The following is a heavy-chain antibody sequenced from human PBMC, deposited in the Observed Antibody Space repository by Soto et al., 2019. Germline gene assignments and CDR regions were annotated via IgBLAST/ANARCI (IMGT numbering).Heavy chain of an antibody. Sequence: PSETLSLTCTVSGVSISSSYWSWIRQSPGTGLEWIGHIYYRGSTTYNPSLRSRSTISVDTSNNQFSLKLNSVTTADTAVYYCARDGREASGMDVWGQGTKVTVSS. J-gene: IGHJ6*02. D-gene: IGHD1-26*01. V-gene: IGHV4-59*01. CDR1: GVSISSSY. CDR3: ARDGREASGMDV. CDR2: IYYRGST.